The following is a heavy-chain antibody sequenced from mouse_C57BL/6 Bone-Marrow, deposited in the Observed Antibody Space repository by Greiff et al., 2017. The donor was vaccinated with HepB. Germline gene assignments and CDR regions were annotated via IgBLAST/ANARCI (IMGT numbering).Heavy chain of an antibody. Sequence: EVKLMESGGGLVKPGGSLKLSCAASGFTFSSYAMSWVRQTPEKRLEWVATISDGGSYTYYPDNVKGRFTISRDNAKNNLYLQMSHLKSEDTAMYYCARGDGSSYFYWYFDVWGTGTTVTVSS. CDR1: GFTFSSYA. J-gene: IGHJ1*03. CDR2: ISDGGSYT. D-gene: IGHD1-1*01. V-gene: IGHV5-4*03. CDR3: ARGDGSSYFYWYFDV.